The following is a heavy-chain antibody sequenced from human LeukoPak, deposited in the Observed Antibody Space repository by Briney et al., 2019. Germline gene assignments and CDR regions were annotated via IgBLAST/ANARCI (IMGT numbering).Heavy chain of an antibody. CDR3: AKMGSERWLQGYYFDY. CDR1: GFTFSSYA. CDR2: ISGSGGST. Sequence: PGGSLRLSCAASGFTFSSYAMSWVRQAPGKGLEWVSAISGSGGSTYYADSVKGRFTIFRDNSKNTLYLQMNSLRAEDTAVYYCAKMGSERWLQGYYFDYWGQGTLVTVSS. V-gene: IGHV3-23*01. D-gene: IGHD5-24*01. J-gene: IGHJ4*02.